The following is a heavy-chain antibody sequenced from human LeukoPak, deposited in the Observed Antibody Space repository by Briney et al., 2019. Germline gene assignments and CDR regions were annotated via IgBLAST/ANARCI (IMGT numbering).Heavy chain of an antibody. V-gene: IGHV4-30-4*08. D-gene: IGHD2-2*01. J-gene: IGHJ4*02. CDR1: GGSIGSGDYY. CDR3: ARDRGVVIPFDY. CDR2: IYDSGET. Sequence: KPSQTLSLTCTVSGGSIGSGDYYWNWIRQTPGKGLEWIGYIYDSGETYYNPSLKSRVIISLDTSKNQFYLRLSSVTASDTAVYYCARDRGVVIPFDYWGQGTLVTVSS.